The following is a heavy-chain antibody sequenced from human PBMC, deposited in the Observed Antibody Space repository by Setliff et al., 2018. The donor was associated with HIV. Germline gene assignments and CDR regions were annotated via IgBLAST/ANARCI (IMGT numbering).Heavy chain of an antibody. D-gene: IGHD4-17*01. Sequence: SVKVSCKASGNTFSSYGITWVRQAPGQGLEWMGGTTPLLGTTNYAQKFQGRVTITTDEPTNTVYMELSGLRSDDTAVYYCARTDYGGNSGGNYFDYWGQGSLVTVSS. J-gene: IGHJ4*02. CDR1: GNTFSSYG. CDR2: TTPLLGTT. V-gene: IGHV1-69*05. CDR3: ARTDYGGNSGGNYFDY.